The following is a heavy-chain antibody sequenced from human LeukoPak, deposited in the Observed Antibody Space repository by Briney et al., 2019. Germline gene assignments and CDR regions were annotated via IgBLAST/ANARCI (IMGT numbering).Heavy chain of an antibody. D-gene: IGHD3-3*01. Sequence: SETLSLTCTVSGGSISSYYWSWIRQPAGKGLEWIGRIYTSGSTNYNPSLKSRVTMSVDTSKNQFSQKLSSVTAADTAVYYCARERTGITIFGVVDYWGQGTLVTVSS. CDR2: IYTSGST. CDR1: GGSISSYY. V-gene: IGHV4-4*07. J-gene: IGHJ4*02. CDR3: ARERTGITIFGVVDY.